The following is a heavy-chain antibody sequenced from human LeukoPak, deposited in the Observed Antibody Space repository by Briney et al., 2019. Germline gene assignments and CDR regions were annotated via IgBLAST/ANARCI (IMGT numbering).Heavy chain of an antibody. V-gene: IGHV1-8*01. CDR3: ARGVHNNN. CDR1: GYIFSRFD. Sequence: ASVKVSCKTSGYIFSRFDINWVRQAPGQGLEWMGWNNPKSGSTGYSQRFQGRVAMTSNTSTSTAFLELKSVTFEDTAVYYCARGVHNNNWGQGILVTVSS. CDR2: NNPKSGST. J-gene: IGHJ4*03. D-gene: IGHD1-14*01.